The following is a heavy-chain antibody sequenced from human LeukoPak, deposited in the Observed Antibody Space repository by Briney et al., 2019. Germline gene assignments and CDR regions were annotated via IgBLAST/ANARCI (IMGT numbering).Heavy chain of an antibody. CDR1: GGSFSGYY. D-gene: IGHD3-3*01. J-gene: IGHJ4*02. V-gene: IGHV4-34*01. Sequence: SETLSLTCAVYGGSFSGYYWSWIRQPPGKGLEWIGEINHSGSTNYNPSLKSRVTISVDTSKIQFSLNLSSVTAADTAIYYCARGLASGYPPIPFDYWGQGTQVTVSS. CDR2: INHSGST. CDR3: ARGLASGYPPIPFDY.